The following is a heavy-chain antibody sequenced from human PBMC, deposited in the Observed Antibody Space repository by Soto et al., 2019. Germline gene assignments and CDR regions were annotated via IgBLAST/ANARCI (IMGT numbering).Heavy chain of an antibody. D-gene: IGHD5-18*01. CDR1: GYTFTGYY. CDR2: INPNSGGT. CDR3: ARDRSFGYGYYYYYGMDV. Sequence: ASVKVSCKAAGYTFTGYYMHWLRQAPGQGREWMGWINPNSGGTNYAQKFQGRVTMTRDTSISTAYMELSRLRSDDTAVYYCARDRSFGYGYYYYYGMDVWGQGTTVTVSS. V-gene: IGHV1-2*02. J-gene: IGHJ6*02.